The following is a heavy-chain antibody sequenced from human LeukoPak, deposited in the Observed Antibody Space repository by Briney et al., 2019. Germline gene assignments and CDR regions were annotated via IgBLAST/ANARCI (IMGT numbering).Heavy chain of an antibody. CDR2: INHSGST. CDR1: GGSISSSSYY. J-gene: IGHJ4*02. Sequence: SETLSLTCTVSGGSISSSSYYWGWIRQPPGKGLEWIGEINHSGSTNYNPSLKSRVTISVDTSKNQFSLKLSSVTAADTAVYYCARGPNIWGMNPLRRGYFDYWGQGTLVTVSS. V-gene: IGHV4-39*07. D-gene: IGHD3-16*01. CDR3: ARGPNIWGMNPLRRGYFDY.